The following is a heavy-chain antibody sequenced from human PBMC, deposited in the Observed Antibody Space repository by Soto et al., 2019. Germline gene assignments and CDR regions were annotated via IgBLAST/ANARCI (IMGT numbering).Heavy chain of an antibody. J-gene: IGHJ6*02. CDR1: GDSVSSNSAA. V-gene: IGHV6-1*01. CDR3: AREPEGIAVAGDYYYYYGMDV. D-gene: IGHD6-19*01. CDR2: TYYRSKWYN. Sequence: PSQTLSLTCAISGDSVSSNSAAWNWIRQSPSRGLEWLGRTYYRSKWYNDYAVSVKSRITINPDTSKNQFSLQLNSVTPEDTAVYYCAREPEGIAVAGDYYYYYGMDVWGQGTTVTVSS.